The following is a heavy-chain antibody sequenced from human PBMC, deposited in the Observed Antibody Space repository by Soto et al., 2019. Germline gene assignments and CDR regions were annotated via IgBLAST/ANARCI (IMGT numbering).Heavy chain of an antibody. J-gene: IGHJ4*02. Sequence: EVQLVESGGGLVQPGRSLRLSCAVSGFRFDGYAMHWVRQAPGKGLEWDSGISWNSGIIGYADSVKGRFIISRDNAETSLYLHMNSLRVEDTALYYCAKDYYSDSNCSHFDYWGQGTQVTVSS. CDR2: ISWNSGII. D-gene: IGHD3-22*01. CDR3: AKDYYSDSNCSHFDY. V-gene: IGHV3-9*01. CDR1: GFRFDGYA.